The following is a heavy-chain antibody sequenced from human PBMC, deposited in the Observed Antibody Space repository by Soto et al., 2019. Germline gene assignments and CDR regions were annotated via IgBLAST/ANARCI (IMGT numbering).Heavy chain of an antibody. D-gene: IGHD1-26*01. CDR2: IYDSGSI. J-gene: IGHJ5*02. Sequence: QVQLQESGPGLVKPSQTLSLTCTVSGGSIASDYHYWSWIRQHPGKGLEWIGYIYDSGSIYYNPSLKSRLTISIDKSNNQFSLNLSSVTAADTAVYYCARSWENWFDPWGQGTLVTVSS. CDR3: ARSWENWFDP. V-gene: IGHV4-31*03. CDR1: GGSIASDYHY.